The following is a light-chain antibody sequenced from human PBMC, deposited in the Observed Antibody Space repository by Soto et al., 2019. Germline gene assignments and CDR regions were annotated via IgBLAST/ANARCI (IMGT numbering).Light chain of an antibody. CDR2: WAS. CDR1: QSVLYSSNNKNY. CDR3: QQYYSTPLT. Sequence: DIVMTQSPDSLAVSLGERATINCKSSQSVLYSSNNKNYLAWYQQKPGQPPKLLIYWASTRESGVPDRFSGSGSGTDFNITISSLQAEDVAVYYCQQYYSTPLTFGGGTKVEI. J-gene: IGKJ4*01. V-gene: IGKV4-1*01.